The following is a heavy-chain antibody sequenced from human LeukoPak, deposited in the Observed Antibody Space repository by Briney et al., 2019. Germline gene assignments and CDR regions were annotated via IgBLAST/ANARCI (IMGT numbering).Heavy chain of an antibody. J-gene: IGHJ4*02. CDR3: AKLRAARLREGFDY. V-gene: IGHV3-23*01. Sequence: AGGSLRLSCAASGFTFSRYAMSWVRQAPGKGLEWVSAISGSGGSTYYADSVKGRFTISRDNSKNTLYLQMNSLRAEDTAVYYCAKLRAARLREGFDYWGQGTLVTVSS. CDR1: GFTFSRYA. CDR2: ISGSGGST. D-gene: IGHD6-6*01.